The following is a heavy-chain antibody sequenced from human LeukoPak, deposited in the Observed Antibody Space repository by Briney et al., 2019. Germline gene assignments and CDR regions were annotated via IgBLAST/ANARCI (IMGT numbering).Heavy chain of an antibody. J-gene: IGHJ4*02. V-gene: IGHV4-30-2*01. CDR3: ARAHGDGKELLWFGEPSYYFDY. CDR1: GGSISSGGYS. D-gene: IGHD3-10*01. Sequence: SETLSLTCAVSGGSISSGGYSWSWIRQPPGKGLEWIGYIYHSGGTYYNPSLKSRVTISVDRSKNQFSLKLSSVTAADTAVYYCARAHGDGKELLWFGEPSYYFDYWGQGTLVTVSS. CDR2: IYHSGGT.